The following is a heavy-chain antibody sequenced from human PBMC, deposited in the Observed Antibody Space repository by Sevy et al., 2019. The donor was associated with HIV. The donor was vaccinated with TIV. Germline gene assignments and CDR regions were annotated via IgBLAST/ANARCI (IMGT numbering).Heavy chain of an antibody. CDR2: INEDGSGT. Sequence: GGSLRLSCAASAFTFNNFCMSWVRQAPGKGLEWVAHINEDGSGTYYVDSVRGRFSMSRDNANSSVYVQMNSLRAEDTAAYYCARESWGGRGSFDLWGRGTLVTVSS. CDR3: ARESWGGRGSFDL. V-gene: IGHV3-7*01. J-gene: IGHJ2*01. CDR1: AFTFNNFC. D-gene: IGHD3-10*01.